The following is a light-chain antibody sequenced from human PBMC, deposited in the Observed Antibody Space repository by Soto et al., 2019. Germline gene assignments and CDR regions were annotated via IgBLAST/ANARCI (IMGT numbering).Light chain of an antibody. CDR1: SSDVGGYNY. V-gene: IGLV2-14*01. CDR3: SSYTSSSVVV. J-gene: IGLJ2*01. Sequence: QSVLTQHASVSGSPGQSITISCTGTSSDVGGYNYVSWYQQHPGKAPKLMIYEVSNRPSGVSNRFSGSKSGNTASLTISGLQAEDEADYYCSSYTSSSVVVFGGGTKVTVL. CDR2: EVS.